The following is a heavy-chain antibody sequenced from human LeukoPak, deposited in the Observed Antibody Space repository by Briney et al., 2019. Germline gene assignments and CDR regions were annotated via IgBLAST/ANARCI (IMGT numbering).Heavy chain of an antibody. V-gene: IGHV4-61*08. CDR1: GGSISSGGYY. CDR2: IYYGGST. CDR3: ARDRGTGYDSPGEPGAPAFEI. D-gene: IGHD5-12*01. Sequence: SETLSLTCTVSGGSISSGGYYWGWIRQPPGKGLEWIGYIYYGGSTNYNPSLKSRVTVSVNTSKNQVFLKIKSVTAADTAVYFCARDRGTGYDSPGEPGAPAFEIWGQGTVVTVSS. J-gene: IGHJ3*02.